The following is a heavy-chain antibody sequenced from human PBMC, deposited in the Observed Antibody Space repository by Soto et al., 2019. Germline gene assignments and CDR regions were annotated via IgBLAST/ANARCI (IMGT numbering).Heavy chain of an antibody. J-gene: IGHJ5*02. Sequence: PGGSLRLSCAASGFTFSSYGMHWVRQAPGKGLEWVAVISYDGSNKYYADSVKGRFTISRDNSKNTLYLQMNSLRAEDTAVYYCAKDKGGIAAAGTPWFDPWGQGTLVTVPQ. D-gene: IGHD6-13*01. CDR2: ISYDGSNK. V-gene: IGHV3-30*18. CDR1: GFTFSSYG. CDR3: AKDKGGIAAAGTPWFDP.